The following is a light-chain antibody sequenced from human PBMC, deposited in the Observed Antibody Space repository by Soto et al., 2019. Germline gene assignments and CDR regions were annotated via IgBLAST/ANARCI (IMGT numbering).Light chain of an antibody. CDR1: QSISNH. V-gene: IGKV1-39*01. CDR2: ESS. Sequence: DIQMHQSPSSLSASVEDRVIITCRASQSISNHLNWYQQKPGKAPKLLIYESSTLESGVPSTFSGDGFGTDFTLTISSLHPDDFATYYCQQSFFAPPTFGRGTKVDVK. J-gene: IGKJ1*01. CDR3: QQSFFAPPT.